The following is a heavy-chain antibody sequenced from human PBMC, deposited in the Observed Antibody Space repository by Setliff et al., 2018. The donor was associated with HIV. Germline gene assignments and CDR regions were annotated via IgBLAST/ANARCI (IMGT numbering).Heavy chain of an antibody. CDR1: GPSINIHY. Sequence: PSETLSLTCTVSGPSINIHYWSWIRQSPGKGFEWIGYIYSTGSTNYNPSLQSRVTISMVASRNQFSLKVTSVTAADTAVYYCAKGAGFYGDYTFDHWGLGRQVTVSS. J-gene: IGHJ4*02. D-gene: IGHD4-17*01. V-gene: IGHV4-59*11. CDR3: AKGAGFYGDYTFDH. CDR2: IYSTGST.